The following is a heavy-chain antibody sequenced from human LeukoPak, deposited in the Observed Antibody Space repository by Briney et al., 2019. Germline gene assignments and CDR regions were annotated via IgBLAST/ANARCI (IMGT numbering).Heavy chain of an antibody. CDR1: GYTFTGYY. CDR2: INPNSGGT. CDR3: ARTDDYGDETVAY. V-gene: IGHV1-2*02. D-gene: IGHD4-17*01. J-gene: IGHJ4*02. Sequence: ASVKVSCKASGYTFTGYYMHWVRQAPGQGLEWMGWINPNSGGTNYAQKFQDRVTMTRDTSISTAYMELSRLRSDDTAVYYCARTDDYGDETVAYWGQGTLVTVSS.